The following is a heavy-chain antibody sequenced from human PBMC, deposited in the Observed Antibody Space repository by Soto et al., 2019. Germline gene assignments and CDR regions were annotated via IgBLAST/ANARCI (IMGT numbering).Heavy chain of an antibody. CDR2: IYYSGST. CDR3: ARTPLLSCGGNSVSYP. D-gene: IGHD2-21*02. J-gene: IGHJ5*02. Sequence: SETLSLTCPVSGGSISSGDDYWSWIRQPPGKGLEWIGYIYYSGSTYYNPSLKSRVTISVDTSKNQFSLKLSSVTAADTAVYYCARTPLLSCGGNSVSYPCGQRTLVTVSS. CDR1: GGSISSGDDY. V-gene: IGHV4-30-4*01.